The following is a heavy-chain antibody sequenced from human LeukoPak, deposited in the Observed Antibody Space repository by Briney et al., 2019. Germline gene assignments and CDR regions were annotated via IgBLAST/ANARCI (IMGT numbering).Heavy chain of an antibody. J-gene: IGHJ4*02. V-gene: IGHV2-5*02. CDR3: AHTYYGDYPGYFDY. CDR2: IYWDDDK. CDR1: GFSLSTSGVG. D-gene: IGHD4-17*01. Sequence: SGPTLVKPTQTLTLTCTFSGFSLSTSGVGVGWIRQPPGKALEWLALIYWDDDKRYSPSLKSRLTITKDTSKNQVVLTMTNMDPVDTATYYCAHTYYGDYPGYFDYWGQGTLVTVSS.